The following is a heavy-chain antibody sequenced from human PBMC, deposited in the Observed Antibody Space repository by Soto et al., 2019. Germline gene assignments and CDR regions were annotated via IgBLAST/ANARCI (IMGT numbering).Heavy chain of an antibody. Sequence: EVQLLESGGGLVQPGGSLRLSCAASAFTFTNDAMSWVRQAPGKGLEWVSSISGSGGSTYYADSVQGRFTISRDNSNNTLYLQMDSLRAEDTAVYFCAKRGHSTSWYWFDPWGQGTQVTASS. J-gene: IGHJ5*02. CDR1: AFTFTNDA. CDR3: AKRGHSTSWYWFDP. CDR2: ISGSGGST. D-gene: IGHD6-13*01. V-gene: IGHV3-23*01.